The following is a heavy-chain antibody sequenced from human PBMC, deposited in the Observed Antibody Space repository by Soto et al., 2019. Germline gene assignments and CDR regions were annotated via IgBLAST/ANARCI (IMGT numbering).Heavy chain of an antibody. V-gene: IGHV4-59*11. D-gene: IGHD2-15*01. CDR3: AKLSAAESDSPFIIVFES. CDR1: GVSMSGHF. CDR2: IYHTGSI. J-gene: IGHJ4*02. Sequence: QVQLQESGPGLVKPSETLSLTCTVSGVSMSGHFWNWIRQTPGRGLEWIGYIYHTGSIKYNPSLKSRVTMSIDTSKSKFSLNVKSVTAADTATYYCAKLSAAESDSPFIIVFESWSEGALVPVSA.